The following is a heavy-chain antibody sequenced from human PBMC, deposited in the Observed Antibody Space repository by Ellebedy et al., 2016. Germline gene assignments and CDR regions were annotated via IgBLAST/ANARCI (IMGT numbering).Heavy chain of an antibody. Sequence: GGSLRLXCAASGFTVNSNHMSWVRQAPGKGLEWVSIFDSGGSKYYADSVKGRFIISKDISKNTLYLQMNSLRAEDTALYFCAKLQTHIVGENYFHYGMDVWGRGTTVIVSS. CDR1: GFTVNSNH. V-gene: IGHV3-53*01. D-gene: IGHD1-26*01. J-gene: IGHJ6*02. CDR3: AKLQTHIVGENYFHYGMDV. CDR2: FDSGGSK.